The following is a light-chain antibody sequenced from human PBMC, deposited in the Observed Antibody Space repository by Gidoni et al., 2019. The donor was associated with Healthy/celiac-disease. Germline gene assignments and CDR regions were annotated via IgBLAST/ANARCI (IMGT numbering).Light chain of an antibody. CDR1: QSVSSSY. Sequence: LLTQSPGTLSLSPWERATLSCRDSQSVSSSYLAWYQQKPGQAPRLLSYGASSRATGIPDRFSGSGSGTDFTLTISRMEPEDFAVYYCQQYGSSPNTFGQGTKLEIK. CDR2: GAS. CDR3: QQYGSSPNT. V-gene: IGKV3-20*01. J-gene: IGKJ2*01.